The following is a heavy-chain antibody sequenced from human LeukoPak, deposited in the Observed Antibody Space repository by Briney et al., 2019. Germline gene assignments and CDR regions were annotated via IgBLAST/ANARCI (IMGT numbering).Heavy chain of an antibody. CDR3: ARKKGYCSSTSCYEVNDAFDI. Sequence: SETLSLTCTVSGGSISSSSYYWGWIRQPPGKGLEWIGEIYHSGSTNYNPSLKSRVTISVDKSKNQFSLKLSSVTAADTAVYYCARKKGYCSSTSCYEVNDAFDIWGQGTMVTVSS. D-gene: IGHD2-2*01. CDR2: IYHSGST. J-gene: IGHJ3*02. V-gene: IGHV4-39*07. CDR1: GGSISSSSYY.